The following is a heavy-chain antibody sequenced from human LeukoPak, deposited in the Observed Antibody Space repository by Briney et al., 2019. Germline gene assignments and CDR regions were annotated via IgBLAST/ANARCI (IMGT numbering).Heavy chain of an antibody. CDR1: GFTFDDYG. CDR3: AKVDGSSWEFDY. CDR2: ISGSGGST. V-gene: IGHV3-23*01. D-gene: IGHD6-13*01. J-gene: IGHJ4*02. Sequence: GGSLRLSCAASGFTFDDYGMSWVRQAPGKGLEWVSAISGSGGSTYYADSVKGRFTISRDNSKNTLYLQMNSLRAEDTAVYYCAKVDGSSWEFDYWGQGTLVTVSS.